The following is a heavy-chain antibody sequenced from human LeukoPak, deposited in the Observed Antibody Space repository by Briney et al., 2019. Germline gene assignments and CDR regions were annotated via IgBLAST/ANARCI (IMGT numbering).Heavy chain of an antibody. CDR3: ARGSHSSSSDV. D-gene: IGHD6-13*01. CDR1: GGSISSYY. Sequence: PSETLSLTCTVSGGSISSYYWSWIRQPPGKGLEWIGSISYSGSTYYNPSLKSRVTISVDTSKNQFSLKLSSVTAADTAVYYCARGSHSSSSDVWGKGTTVTISS. CDR2: ISYSGST. J-gene: IGHJ6*04. V-gene: IGHV4-39*07.